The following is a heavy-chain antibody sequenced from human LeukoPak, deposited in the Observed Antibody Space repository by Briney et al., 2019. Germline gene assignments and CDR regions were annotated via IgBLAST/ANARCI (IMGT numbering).Heavy chain of an antibody. CDR3: VRDRYTYGQGYYFDD. CDR1: GFTFNTYT. Sequence: GGSLRLSCAASGFTFNTYTMNWVRQAPGKGLEWVSYISGSSGIIDYADSVRGRFTISRDNAKNSLYLQMNSLRAEDTAVYYCVRDRYTYGQGYYFDDWGQGTLITVSS. V-gene: IGHV3-48*01. D-gene: IGHD5-18*01. J-gene: IGHJ4*02. CDR2: ISGSSGII.